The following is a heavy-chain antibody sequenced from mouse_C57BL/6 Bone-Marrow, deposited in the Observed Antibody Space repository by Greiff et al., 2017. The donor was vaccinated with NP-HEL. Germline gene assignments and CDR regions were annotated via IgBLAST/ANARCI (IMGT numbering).Heavy chain of an antibody. V-gene: IGHV5-17*01. Sequence: EVQLVESGGGLVKPGGSLKLSCAASGFTFSDYGMHWVRQAPEKGLEWVAYISSGSSTIYFADTVKGRFTISRDNAKNTLFLQMTSLRSEDTAMYYCARNTTVVPYAMDYWGQGTSVTVSS. CDR3: ARNTTVVPYAMDY. CDR2: ISSGSSTI. J-gene: IGHJ4*01. CDR1: GFTFSDYG. D-gene: IGHD1-1*01.